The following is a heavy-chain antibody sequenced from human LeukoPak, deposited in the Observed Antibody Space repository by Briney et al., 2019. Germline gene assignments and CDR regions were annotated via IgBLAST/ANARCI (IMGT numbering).Heavy chain of an antibody. D-gene: IGHD2-2*01. J-gene: IGHJ5*02. CDR2: IYHSGST. CDR1: GGSISSGGYS. Sequence: SETLSLTCAVSGGSISSGGYSWSWIRQPPGKGLEWIGYIYHSGSTYYNPSLKSRVSISVDTSKNQFSLKLSSVTAADTAVYYCARDVVVVPAAREGWFDPWGQGTLVTVSS. CDR3: ARDVVVVPAAREGWFDP. V-gene: IGHV4-30-2*05.